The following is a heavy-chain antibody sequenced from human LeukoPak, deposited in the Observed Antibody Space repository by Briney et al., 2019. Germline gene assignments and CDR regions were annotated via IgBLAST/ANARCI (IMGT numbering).Heavy chain of an antibody. V-gene: IGHV4-34*01. Sequence: PSETLSLTCAVYGGSFSGYYWSWIRQPPGKGLEWIGEINHSGSTNYNPSLKSRVTISVDTSKNQFSLKLSSVTAADTAVYYCARGAEDIVVVPAATAHYYYGMDVWGQGTTVTVSS. CDR1: GGSFSGYY. CDR2: INHSGST. D-gene: IGHD2-2*01. CDR3: ARGAEDIVVVPAATAHYYYGMDV. J-gene: IGHJ6*02.